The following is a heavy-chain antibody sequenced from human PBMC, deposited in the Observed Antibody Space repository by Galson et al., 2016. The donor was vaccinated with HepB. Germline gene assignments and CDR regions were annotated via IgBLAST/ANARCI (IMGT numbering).Heavy chain of an antibody. V-gene: IGHV3-11*06. CDR3: ARDRFSRYDFLSPSPTEIDY. CDR2: INVSGSYT. CDR1: GFKFSDYY. J-gene: IGHJ4*02. D-gene: IGHD3-3*01. Sequence: SLRLSCAASGFKFSDYYMNWIRQAPGKGLEWVSYINVSGSYTNYADSMKGRFTISRDNAKNSLYLQMSNLRAEDTAIYYCARDRFSRYDFLSPSPTEIDYWGQGTLVTVSS.